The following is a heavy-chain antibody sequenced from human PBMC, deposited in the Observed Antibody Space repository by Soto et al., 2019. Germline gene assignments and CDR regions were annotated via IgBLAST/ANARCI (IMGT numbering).Heavy chain of an antibody. J-gene: IGHJ6*02. CDR3: AKDISMDV. V-gene: IGHV3-23*01. CDR2: ISGSGGST. D-gene: IGHD2-21*01. CDR1: GFTFSGYA. Sequence: GGSLRLSCAASGFTFSGYARSWVRQAPGKGLEWVSAISGSGGSTYYADSVKGRFTISRDNSKNKLYLQMNSLRAEDTAVDYCAKDISMDVWGQGTTVTVSS.